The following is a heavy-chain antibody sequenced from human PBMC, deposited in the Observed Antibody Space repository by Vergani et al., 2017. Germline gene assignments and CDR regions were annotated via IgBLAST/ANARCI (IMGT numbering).Heavy chain of an antibody. Sequence: QVQLQESGPGLVKPSETLSLTCTVSGGSVSSGSYYWSWIRQPPGKGLEWIWYIYYSGSTNYNPSLKSRVTISVDTSKNQFSLKLSSVTAADTAVYYCARSWRAFDIWGQGTMVTVSS. D-gene: IGHD3-3*01. CDR2: IYYSGST. V-gene: IGHV4-61*01. J-gene: IGHJ3*02. CDR1: GGSVSSGSYY. CDR3: ARSWRAFDI.